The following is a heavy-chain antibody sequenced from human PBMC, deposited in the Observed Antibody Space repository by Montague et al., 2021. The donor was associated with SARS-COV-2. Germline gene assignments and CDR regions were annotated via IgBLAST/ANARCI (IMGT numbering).Heavy chain of an antibody. Sequence: VKPTQTLTLTCTFSGFSLGTSGMCVSWIRQPPGKALEWLALIDWDDDKYYSTSLKTRLTISKDTSKNQVVLTMTNMDPVDTATYYCARMVTIFSLGGYYYYYGMDVWGQGTTVTVSS. D-gene: IGHD3-9*01. V-gene: IGHV2-70*01. CDR1: GFSLGTSGMC. CDR3: ARMVTIFSLGGYYYYYGMDV. J-gene: IGHJ6*02. CDR2: IDWDDDK.